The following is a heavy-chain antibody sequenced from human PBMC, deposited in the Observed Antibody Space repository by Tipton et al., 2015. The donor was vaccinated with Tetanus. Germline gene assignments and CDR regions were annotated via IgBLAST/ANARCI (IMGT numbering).Heavy chain of an antibody. J-gene: IGHJ4*02. CDR3: AKERASGMLRDNYVDY. CDR2: ITGSSSTT. D-gene: IGHD3-10*01. Sequence: GSLRLSCAASGFSFSLCNMHWVRRVPGKGLEWVSFITGSSSTTYYADPVKGRFPISRDNSKNTLFLQMNSLKGEDTAVYYCAKERASGMLRDNYVDYWGLGTLVAVSS. CDR1: GFSFSLCN. V-gene: IGHV3-48*01.